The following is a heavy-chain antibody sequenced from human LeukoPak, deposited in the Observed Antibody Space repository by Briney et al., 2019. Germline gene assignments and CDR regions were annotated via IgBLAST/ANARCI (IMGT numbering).Heavy chain of an antibody. CDR3: ARPRGLYCSGGSCYFDY. J-gene: IGHJ4*02. Sequence: GGSLRLSCAASGFTFSSYSMNWVRQAPGKGLEWVSSISSSSSYIYYADSVKGRFTISRDNAKNSLYLQMNSLRAEDTALYYCARPRGLYCSGGSCYFDYWGQGTLVTVSS. D-gene: IGHD2-15*01. CDR2: ISSSSSYI. CDR1: GFTFSSYS. V-gene: IGHV3-21*04.